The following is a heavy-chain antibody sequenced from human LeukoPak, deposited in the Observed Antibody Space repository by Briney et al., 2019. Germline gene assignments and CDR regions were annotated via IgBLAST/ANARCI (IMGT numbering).Heavy chain of an antibody. D-gene: IGHD5/OR15-5a*01. CDR2: INHSGST. J-gene: IGHJ3*02. CDR3: ARDKGLPQAFDI. Sequence: SETLSLTCAIYGGSFSGYYWSWIRQPPGKGLEWIGEINHSGSTNYNPSLKSRVSILVDTSKNQFSLKLSSVTAADTAVYYCARDKGLPQAFDIWGQGTMVTVSS. V-gene: IGHV4-34*01. CDR1: GGSFSGYY.